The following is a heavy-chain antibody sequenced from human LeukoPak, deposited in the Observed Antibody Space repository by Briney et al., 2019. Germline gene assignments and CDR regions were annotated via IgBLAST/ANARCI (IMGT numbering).Heavy chain of an antibody. CDR1: GFTFSSYG. CDR3: AMSPYDSSGYYYF. CDR2: IWYDGSNK. Sequence: GGSLRLPCAASGFTFSSYGMHWVRQAPGKGLEWVAVIWYDGSNKYYADSVKGRFTISRDNSKNTLYLQMNSLRAEDTAVYYCAMSPYDSSGYYYFWGQGTLVTVSS. V-gene: IGHV3-33*01. D-gene: IGHD3-22*01. J-gene: IGHJ1*01.